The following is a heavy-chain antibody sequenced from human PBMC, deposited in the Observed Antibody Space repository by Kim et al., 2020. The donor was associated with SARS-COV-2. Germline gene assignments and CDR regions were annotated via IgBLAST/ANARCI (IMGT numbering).Heavy chain of an antibody. J-gene: IGHJ4*02. CDR2: INQDGSDK. Sequence: GGSLRLSCAASGFMFSDYWMNWVRQAPGKGLEWVASINQDGSDKYYVASVKGRFTISRDDAKNSLFLQMNSLRAEDTAVYYCTREAAGAFNFGWGQGTLV. D-gene: IGHD3-3*02. V-gene: IGHV3-7*01. CDR1: GFMFSDYW. CDR3: TREAAGAFNFG.